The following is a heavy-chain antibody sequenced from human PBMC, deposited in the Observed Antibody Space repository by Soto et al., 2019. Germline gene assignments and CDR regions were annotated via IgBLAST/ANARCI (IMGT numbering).Heavy chain of an antibody. CDR3: AKSGRGYDPLMDV. Sequence: GGSLRLSCAASGFTFDDYAMHWVRQAPGKGLEWVSGISWNSGSIGYADSVKGRFTISRDNAKNSLYLQMNSLRAEDTALYYCAKSGRGYDPLMDVWGKGTTVTVSS. V-gene: IGHV3-9*01. D-gene: IGHD5-12*01. CDR1: GFTFDDYA. CDR2: ISWNSGSI. J-gene: IGHJ6*03.